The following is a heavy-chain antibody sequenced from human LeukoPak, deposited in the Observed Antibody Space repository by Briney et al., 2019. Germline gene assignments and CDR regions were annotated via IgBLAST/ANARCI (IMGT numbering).Heavy chain of an antibody. CDR2: VYPSGRT. J-gene: IGHJ4*02. D-gene: IGHD3-9*01. Sequence: PSDPLSLPCAVWGGSLYVYFWFWLPHPRGGGLECIGEVYPSGRTYYESFLKSRLTISVNTSKNQFFLSLSLVTAADTAVYFCASSIYYHLTGLGLTHDFWGQGTMVTVSS. CDR3: ASSIYYHLTGLGLTHDF. CDR1: GGSLYVYF. V-gene: IGHV4-34*01.